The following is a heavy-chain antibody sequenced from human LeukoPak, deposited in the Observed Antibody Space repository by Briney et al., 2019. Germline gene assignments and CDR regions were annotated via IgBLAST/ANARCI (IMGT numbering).Heavy chain of an antibody. D-gene: IGHD2-15*01. CDR3: ARVKRDCSGGSCYSYDY. Sequence: GGSLRLSCAASRFTFNTYAVAWVRQAPGKGLEWVSAISGNGDITYYADSVRGRFTISRDNSKNTLYLQMNSLRAEDTAVYYCARVKRDCSGGSCYSYDYWGQGTLVTVSS. J-gene: IGHJ4*02. V-gene: IGHV3-23*01. CDR1: RFTFNTYA. CDR2: ISGNGDIT.